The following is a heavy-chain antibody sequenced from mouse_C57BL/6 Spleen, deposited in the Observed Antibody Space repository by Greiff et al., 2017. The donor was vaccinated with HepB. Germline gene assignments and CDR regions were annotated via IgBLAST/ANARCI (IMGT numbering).Heavy chain of an antibody. D-gene: IGHD1-1*01. J-gene: IGHJ4*01. CDR2: IDPSDSYT. V-gene: IGHV1-59*01. CDR3: ARDYYGSSTGAMDY. Sequence: QVQLQQPGAELVRPGTSVKLSCKASGYTFTSYWMHWVKQRPGQGLEWIGVIDPSDSYTNYNQKFKGKATLTVDTSSSTAYMQLSSLTSEDSAVYYCARDYYGSSTGAMDYWGQGTSVTVSS. CDR1: GYTFTSYW.